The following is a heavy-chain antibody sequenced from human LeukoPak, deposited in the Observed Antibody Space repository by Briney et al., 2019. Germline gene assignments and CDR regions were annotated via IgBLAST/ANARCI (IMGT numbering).Heavy chain of an antibody. Sequence: GESLRLSCVVSGFTVSTSYMAWVRQAPGKGLECVSLIWIDGTTHYADSVKGRFAISGDNSKNTLYLQMNSLRPEDTAVYYCATKYGESWGQGTLVTVSS. CDR1: GFTVSTSY. CDR2: IWIDGTT. V-gene: IGHV3-66*02. J-gene: IGHJ5*02. CDR3: ATKYGES. D-gene: IGHD4/OR15-4a*01.